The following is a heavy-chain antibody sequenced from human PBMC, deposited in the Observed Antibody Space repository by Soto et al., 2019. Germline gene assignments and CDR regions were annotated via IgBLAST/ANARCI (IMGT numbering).Heavy chain of an antibody. CDR3: ANDHHVIEGCKVFDY. CDR2: ISGSGTKT. J-gene: IGHJ4*02. Sequence: GGSLRLSCAASGFSFSRYAMSWVRQAPGKGLDWVSAISGSGTKTHYADSVKGRFTISRDNSKNTLYLQMNSLRAEDTAVYYCANDHHVIEGCKVFDYWGRGALVTVSS. D-gene: IGHD2-8*01. CDR1: GFSFSRYA. V-gene: IGHV3-23*01.